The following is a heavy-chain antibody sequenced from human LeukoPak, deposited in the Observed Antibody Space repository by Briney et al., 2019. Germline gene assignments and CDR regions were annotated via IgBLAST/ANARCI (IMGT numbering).Heavy chain of an antibody. J-gene: IGHJ6*03. CDR2: INPNSGGT. Sequence: GASAKVSCKASGYTFTGYYMHWVRQAPGQGLEWMGWINPNSGGTNYAQKFQGRVTMTRDTSISTAYMELSRLRSDDTAVYYCARDTVYSSSYYMDVWGKGTTVTVSS. V-gene: IGHV1-2*02. CDR1: GYTFTGYY. D-gene: IGHD6-13*01. CDR3: ARDTVYSSSYYMDV.